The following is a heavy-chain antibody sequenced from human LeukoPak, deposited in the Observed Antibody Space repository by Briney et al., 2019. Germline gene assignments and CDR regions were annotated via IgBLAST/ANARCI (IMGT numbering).Heavy chain of an antibody. CDR1: GGTFSSYA. V-gene: IGHV1-69*01. Sequence: SVKVSCKASGGTFSSYAISWVRQAPGQGLEWMGGIIPIFGTANCAQKFQGRVTITADESTSTAYMELSSLRSEDTAVYYCARATYYYDSSGYFRWFDPWGQGTLVTVSS. CDR2: IIPIFGTA. CDR3: ARATYYYDSSGYFRWFDP. J-gene: IGHJ5*02. D-gene: IGHD3-22*01.